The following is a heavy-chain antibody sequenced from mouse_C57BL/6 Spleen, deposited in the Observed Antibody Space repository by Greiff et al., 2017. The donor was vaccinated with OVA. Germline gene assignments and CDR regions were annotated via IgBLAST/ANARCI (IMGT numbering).Heavy chain of an antibody. CDR3: ACYGSSFAY. CDR1: GYTFTSYW. D-gene: IGHD1-1*01. CDR2: IDPSDSYT. V-gene: IGHV1-69*01. J-gene: IGHJ3*01. Sequence: QVQLKQPGAELVMPGASVKLSCKASGYTFTSYWMHWVKQRPGQGLEWIGEIDPSDSYTNYNQKFKGKSTLTVDKSSSTAYMQLSSLTSEDSAVYYCACYGSSFAYWGQGTLVTVSA.